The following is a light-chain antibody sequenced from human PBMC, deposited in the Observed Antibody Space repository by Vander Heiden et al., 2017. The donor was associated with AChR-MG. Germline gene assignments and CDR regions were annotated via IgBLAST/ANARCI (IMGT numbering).Light chain of an antibody. CDR3: VLYMGSGTWM. J-gene: IGLJ3*02. CDR1: SGSVSTSYY. V-gene: IGLV8-61*01. Sequence: QTVVTQETSFSVSPGGTVTLTCGLSSGSVSTSYYPSWYQQTPGQAPRTLIYSTNIRSSGVPDRFSGSILGNKAALTITGAQADDESDYYCVLYMGSGTWMFGGGTKLTVL. CDR2: STN.